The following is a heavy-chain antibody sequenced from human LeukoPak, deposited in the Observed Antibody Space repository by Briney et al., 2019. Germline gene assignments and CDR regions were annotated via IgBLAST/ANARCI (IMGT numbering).Heavy chain of an antibody. D-gene: IGHD3-22*01. CDR3: AREALGAYDSSGYTFDQ. Sequence: GASVKVSCKASGYTFTSYYMHWVRQAPGQGLEWMGIIKPSGGNIKYAQKFQGRVAVTRDTSTTTVYMELSSLRSVDTAVYYCAREALGAYDSSGYTFDQWGQGTLVTVSS. J-gene: IGHJ4*02. V-gene: IGHV1-46*01. CDR1: GYTFTSYY. CDR2: IKPSGGNI.